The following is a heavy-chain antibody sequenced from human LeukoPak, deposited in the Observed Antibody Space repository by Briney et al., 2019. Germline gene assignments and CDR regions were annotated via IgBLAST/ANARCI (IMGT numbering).Heavy chain of an antibody. D-gene: IGHD2-15*01. CDR1: GGTFSSYA. J-gene: IGHJ4*02. CDR2: IIPIFGTA. V-gene: IGHV1-69*13. Sequence: ASVKVSCKASGGTFSSYAISWVRQAPGQGLEWMGGIIPIFGTANYAQKFQGRVTVTADESTSTAYMELSSLRSEDTAVYYCARQPTAARWFSDWGQGTLVTVSS. CDR3: ARQPTAARWFSD.